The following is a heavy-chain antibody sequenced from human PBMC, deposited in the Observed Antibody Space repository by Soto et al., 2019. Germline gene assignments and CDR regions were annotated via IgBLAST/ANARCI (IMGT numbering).Heavy chain of an antibody. CDR1: GWSFSGYY. J-gene: IGHJ4*02. D-gene: IGHD3-22*01. Sequence: SETLSLTCAFYGWSFSGYYWTWIRQPPGTGLEWIGEINHSGSTNYNPSLKSRVTISVDTSKNQFSLKLSSVTAADTAVYYCAGGRAYDSSGYTPPPDYWGQGTLVTVSS. V-gene: IGHV4-34*01. CDR2: INHSGST. CDR3: AGGRAYDSSGYTPPPDY.